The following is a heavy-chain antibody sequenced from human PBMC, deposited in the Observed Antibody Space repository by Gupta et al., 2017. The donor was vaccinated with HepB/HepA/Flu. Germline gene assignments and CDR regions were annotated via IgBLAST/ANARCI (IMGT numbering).Heavy chain of an antibody. CDR3: ARDLYYYDSSGYLEVGVDY. D-gene: IGHD3-22*01. V-gene: IGHV3-30-3*01. CDR2: ISYDGSNK. J-gene: IGHJ4*02. Sequence: GVRQAPGKGLEWVAVISYDGSNKYYADSVKGRFTIYRDNSKNTLYLQMNSLRAEDTAVYYCARDLYYYDSSGYLEVGVDYWGQGTLVTVSS.